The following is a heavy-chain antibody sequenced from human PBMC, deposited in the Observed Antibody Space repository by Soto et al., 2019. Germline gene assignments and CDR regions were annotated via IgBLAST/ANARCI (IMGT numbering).Heavy chain of an antibody. CDR1: GYTFASYG. D-gene: IGHD3-9*01. CDR3: ARVRVDYDILTGYYILDAFDI. V-gene: IGHV1-18*01. J-gene: IGHJ3*02. Sequence: ASVKVSCKASGYTFASYGISWVRQAPGQGLEWMGWISGYNGDTKYAQKFQGRVTMTVDTSTSTAYMELRSLRSDDTAVYYCARVRVDYDILTGYYILDAFDIWGQGTMVTVSS. CDR2: ISGYNGDT.